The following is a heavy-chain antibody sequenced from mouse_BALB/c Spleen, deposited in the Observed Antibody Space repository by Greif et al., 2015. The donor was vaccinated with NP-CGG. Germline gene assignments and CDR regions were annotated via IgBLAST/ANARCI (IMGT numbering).Heavy chain of an antibody. V-gene: IGHV5-17*02. Sequence: EVQGVESGGGLVQPGGSRKLSCAASGFTFSSFGMHWVRQAPEKGLEWVAYISSGSSTIYYADTVKGRFTISRDNPKNTLFLQMTSLRSEDTAMYYCARSPRYVGLMYAMDYWGQGTSVTVSS. CDR2: ISSGSSTI. CDR1: GFTFSSFG. D-gene: IGHD1-1*01. CDR3: ARSPRYVGLMYAMDY. J-gene: IGHJ4*01.